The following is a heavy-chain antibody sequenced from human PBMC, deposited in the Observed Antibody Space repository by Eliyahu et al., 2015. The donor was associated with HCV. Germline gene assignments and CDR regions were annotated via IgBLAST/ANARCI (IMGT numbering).Heavy chain of an antibody. Sequence: QVQLVESGGAVVQPGRSLRLPCAASGFXFVXXGLHWVRPXPGKGLEWVAHISHXAXDKYYADSVKGRFTISRDSXKNTLYLQXNSLRPEDTALYFCALIAAGVDYYYGRDVWGQGTTVTVPS. CDR1: GFXFVXXG. CDR2: ISHXAXDK. J-gene: IGHJ6*02. CDR3: ALIAAGVDYYYGRDV. V-gene: IGHV3-30*03. D-gene: IGHD6-13*01.